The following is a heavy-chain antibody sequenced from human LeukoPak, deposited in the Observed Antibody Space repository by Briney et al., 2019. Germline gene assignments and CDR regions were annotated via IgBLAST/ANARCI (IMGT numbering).Heavy chain of an antibody. V-gene: IGHV1-69*01. CDR2: IIPIFGTA. D-gene: IGHD3-16*02. CDR3: ARTSYDYVWGSYRLFDY. J-gene: IGHJ4*02. CDR1: GGTFSSCA. Sequence: SVKVSCKASGGTFSSCAISWVRQAPGQGLEWMGGIIPIFGTANYAQKFQGRVTITADESTSTAYMELSSLRSEDTAVYYCARTSYDYVWGSYRLFDYWGQGTLVTVSS.